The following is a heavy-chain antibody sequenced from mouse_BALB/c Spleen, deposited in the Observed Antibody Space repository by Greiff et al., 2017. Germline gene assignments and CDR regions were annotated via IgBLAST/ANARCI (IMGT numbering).Heavy chain of an antibody. J-gene: IGHJ3*01. D-gene: IGHD2-4*01. CDR3: ARDGLYDYDLAWFAY. CDR2: ISDGGSYT. V-gene: IGHV5-4*02. CDR1: GFTFSDYY. Sequence: EVNVVESGGGLVKPGGSLKLSCAASGFTFSDYYMYWVRQTPEKRLEWVATISDGGSYTYYPDSVKGRFTISRDNAKNNLYLQMSSLKSEDTAMYYCARDGLYDYDLAWFAYWGQGTLVTVSA.